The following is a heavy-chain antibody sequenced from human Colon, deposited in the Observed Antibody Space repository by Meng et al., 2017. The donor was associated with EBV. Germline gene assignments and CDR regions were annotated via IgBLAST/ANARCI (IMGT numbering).Heavy chain of an antibody. J-gene: IGHJ4*02. V-gene: IGHV4-39*01. CDR2: IYHSGST. D-gene: IGHD3-10*01. CDR1: GGSISSSHYY. CDR3: ARRRGGSGRDC. Sequence: HLQLQESGPGRVQPSETLSSTCTVSGGSISSSHYYWGWVRQPPGKGLQWIGTIYHSGSTSYNPSLQSRVTMFVDTSKNQFSLMSTSVTATDTAVYYCARRRGGSGRDCWGQGTLVTVSS.